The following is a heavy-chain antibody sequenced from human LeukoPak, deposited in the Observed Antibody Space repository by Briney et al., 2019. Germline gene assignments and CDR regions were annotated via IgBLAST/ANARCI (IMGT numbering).Heavy chain of an antibody. CDR1: GYTFTSYG. Sequence: ASVKVSCTASGYTFTSYGINWLRQAPGQGLEWMGRINPNSGGTNYAQKFQGRVTMTRDTSISTAYMELSRLRSDDTAVYYCARDDSSGYYSGPWGQGTLVTVSS. CDR2: INPNSGGT. V-gene: IGHV1-2*06. J-gene: IGHJ5*02. CDR3: ARDDSSGYYSGP. D-gene: IGHD3-22*01.